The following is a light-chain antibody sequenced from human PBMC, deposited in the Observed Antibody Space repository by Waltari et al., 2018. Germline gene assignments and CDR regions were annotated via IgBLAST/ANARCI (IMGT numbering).Light chain of an antibody. V-gene: IGLV3-27*01. CDR2: KDN. CDR1: VLAKTY. Sequence: SSELTQPSSVSVSPGPTATITCSGDVLAKTYSRWFQQKPGQAPVLVIYKDNERPSGIPERFSGSSSGTTVTLTISGAQVEDEADYYCYSAADNNLGVFGGGTKLTVL. CDR3: YSAADNNLGV. J-gene: IGLJ3*02.